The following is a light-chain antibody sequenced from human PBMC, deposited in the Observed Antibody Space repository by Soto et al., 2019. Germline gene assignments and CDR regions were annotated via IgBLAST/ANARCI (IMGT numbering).Light chain of an antibody. CDR2: GAS. J-gene: IGKJ5*01. V-gene: IGKV1-27*01. Sequence: DIQMTQSPSSLSASVGDRVTITCRASQGISSFVAWYQQKPGKVPRLLISGASTLQSGVPSRFSGSGSGTDFTLTITSLQPEDVATYYCQKYSSVITFCQGTRLEIK. CDR3: QKYSSVIT. CDR1: QGISSF.